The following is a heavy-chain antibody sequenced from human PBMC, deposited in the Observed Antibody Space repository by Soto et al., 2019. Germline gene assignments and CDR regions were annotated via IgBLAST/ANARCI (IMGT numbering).Heavy chain of an antibody. D-gene: IGHD4-17*01. Sequence: GGSLRRSCAASGFTFSSYVMHWVRQAPGKGLEWVAVIWYDGSNKYYADSVKGRFTISRDNSKNTLYLQMNSLRAEDTAVYYCARSGDYGDLGYYYYYGMDVWGQGTTVTVSS. V-gene: IGHV3-33*01. CDR2: IWYDGSNK. CDR1: GFTFSSYV. J-gene: IGHJ6*02. CDR3: ARSGDYGDLGYYYYYGMDV.